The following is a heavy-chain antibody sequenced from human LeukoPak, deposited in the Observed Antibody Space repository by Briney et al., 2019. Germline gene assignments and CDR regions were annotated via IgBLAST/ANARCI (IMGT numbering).Heavy chain of an antibody. CDR3: ARGITRRRTFDI. Sequence: PSETLSLTCTVSGGSISSYYWSWIRQPPGKGLEWIGYIYYSGSTYYNPSLKSRVTISVDTSKNQFSLKMSSVTAAETAVYYCARGITRRRTFDIWGQGTMATVSS. V-gene: IGHV4-59*08. CDR2: IYYSGST. J-gene: IGHJ3*02. D-gene: IGHD3-10*01. CDR1: GGSISSYY.